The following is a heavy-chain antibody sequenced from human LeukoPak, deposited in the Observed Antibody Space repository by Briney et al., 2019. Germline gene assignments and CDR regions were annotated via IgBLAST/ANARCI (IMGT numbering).Heavy chain of an antibody. CDR1: GYTFTGYY. CDR2: INPNSGGT. V-gene: IGHV1-2*02. CDR3: ASCSSTSCKNYYYYYMDV. J-gene: IGHJ6*03. D-gene: IGHD2-2*01. Sequence: ASVKVSCKASGYTFTGYYMHRVRQAPGQGLEWMGWINPNSGGTNYAQKFQGRVTMTRDTSISTAYMELSRLRSDDTAVYYCASCSSTSCKNYYYYYMDVWGKGTTVTVSS.